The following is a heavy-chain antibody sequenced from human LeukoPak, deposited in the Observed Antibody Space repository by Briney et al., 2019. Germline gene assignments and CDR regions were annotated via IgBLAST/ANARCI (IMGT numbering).Heavy chain of an antibody. J-gene: IGHJ1*01. CDR3: ARGYTPPHTSIAY. Sequence: ASVKVSCKASRYTFTDYFIYWVRQAPGRGLEWMGWINPKSGDTDYAQLFQGRVTMTRDTSINTAYMELSSLRSDDTAVYYCARGYTPPHTSIAYWGQGTLVTVSS. CDR2: INPKSGDT. D-gene: IGHD2-21*01. V-gene: IGHV1-2*02. CDR1: RYTFTDYF.